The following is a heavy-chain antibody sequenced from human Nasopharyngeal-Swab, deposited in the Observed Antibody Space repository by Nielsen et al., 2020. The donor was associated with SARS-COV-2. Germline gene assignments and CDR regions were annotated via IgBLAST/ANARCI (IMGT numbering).Heavy chain of an antibody. D-gene: IGHD3-10*01. Sequence: GRQAPGQGLEWMGRINPNSGGTNYAQKFQGRVTMTRDTSISTAYMELSRLRSDDTAVYYCARGPYYGDYFDYWGQGTLVTVSS. V-gene: IGHV1-2*06. J-gene: IGHJ4*02. CDR3: ARGPYYGDYFDY. CDR2: INPNSGGT.